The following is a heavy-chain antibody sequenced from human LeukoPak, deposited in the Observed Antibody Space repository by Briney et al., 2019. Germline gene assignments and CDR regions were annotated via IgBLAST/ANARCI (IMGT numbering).Heavy chain of an antibody. CDR2: ISAYNGNT. CDR1: GYTFTGYG. CDR3: ARGGVRWELLSAFDI. J-gene: IGHJ3*02. D-gene: IGHD1-26*01. V-gene: IGHV1-18*01. Sequence: ASVKVSCKASGYTFTGYGFIWVRQAPGQGLEWMGWISAYNGNTNYAQKFQGRVTMTTDTSTSTAYMELRSLRSDDTAVYYCARGGVRWELLSAFDIWGQGTMVTVSS.